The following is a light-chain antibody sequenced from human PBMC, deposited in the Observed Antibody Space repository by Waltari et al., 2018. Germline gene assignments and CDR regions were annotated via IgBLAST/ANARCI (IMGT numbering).Light chain of an antibody. CDR2: AAS. Sequence: DIQITHSPSSLSASVGDTVTIPRLASQCISSWLAWYQQTPGKAPKLLIYAASSLQSGVPSRFSGSGSGTDFTLTISSLQPEDFAAYYCRQTNSVPRTFGGGTKVEIK. V-gene: IGKV1-12*01. CDR1: QCISSW. J-gene: IGKJ4*02. CDR3: RQTNSVPRT.